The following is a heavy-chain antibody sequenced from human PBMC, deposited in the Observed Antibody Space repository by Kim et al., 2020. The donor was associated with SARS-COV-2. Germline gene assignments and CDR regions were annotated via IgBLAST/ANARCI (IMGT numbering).Heavy chain of an antibody. CDR3: ASATIVVRRVDYYFDF. D-gene: IGHD3-22*01. CDR2: IYSSGST. J-gene: IGHJ4*02. V-gene: IGHV4-59*13. Sequence: SETLSLTCSVSGGSFSSFYWNWIRQAPGKGLEWIGYIYSSGSTTYNPSLKSRATISLDRSKNEFSLRVTSVPAADTAVYYCASATIVVRRVDYYFDFWGLGTLVTVSS. CDR1: GGSFSSFY.